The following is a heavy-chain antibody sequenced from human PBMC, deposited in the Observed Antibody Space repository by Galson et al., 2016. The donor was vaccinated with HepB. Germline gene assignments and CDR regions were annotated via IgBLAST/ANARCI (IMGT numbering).Heavy chain of an antibody. CDR3: ARMSYFDISGYDYYFDY. J-gene: IGHJ4*02. D-gene: IGHD3-22*01. CDR2: IYYTGST. V-gene: IGHV4-39*01. Sequence: SETLSLTCTVSGDSIHSSSYYWGWVRQPPGKGLEWIGNIYYTGSTYYTPSLKSRGIISVDTSKNQFSLNLTSVTAADTAVYYCARMSYFDISGYDYYFDYWGQGTLVTVSS. CDR1: GDSIHSSSYY.